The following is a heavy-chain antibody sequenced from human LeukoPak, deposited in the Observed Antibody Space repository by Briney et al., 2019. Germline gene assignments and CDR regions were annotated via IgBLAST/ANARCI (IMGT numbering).Heavy chain of an antibody. J-gene: IGHJ6*02. D-gene: IGHD6-19*01. CDR1: GFTFSSYG. CDR2: ISHDGSNK. Sequence: PGRSLRLSCAASGFTFSSYGMHWVRQAPGKGLEWVAVISHDGSNKYYADSVKGRFTISRDNSKNTLYLQMNSLRAEDTAVYYCAKGSSDPFYYYYGMDVWGQGTMVTVSS. V-gene: IGHV3-30*18. CDR3: AKGSSDPFYYYYGMDV.